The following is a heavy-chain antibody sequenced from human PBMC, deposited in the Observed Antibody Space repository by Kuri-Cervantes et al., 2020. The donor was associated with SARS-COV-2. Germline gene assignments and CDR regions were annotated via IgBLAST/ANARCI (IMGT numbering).Heavy chain of an antibody. CDR1: GFTFSSYA. CDR2: ISGSGGST. V-gene: IGHV3-23*01. Sequence: GESLKISCAASGFTFSSYAMSWVRQAPGKGLEWVSAISGSGGSTYYADSVKGRFTISRDNSKNTLYLQMNSLRAEDTAVYYCARSPVWEGYFDFWGQGTLVTVYS. D-gene: IGHD1-26*01. J-gene: IGHJ4*02. CDR3: ARSPVWEGYFDF.